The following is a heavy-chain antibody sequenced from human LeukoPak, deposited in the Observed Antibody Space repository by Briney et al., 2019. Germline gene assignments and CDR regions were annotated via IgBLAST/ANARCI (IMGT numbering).Heavy chain of an antibody. CDR1: GFTFSSYG. CDR3: AKGACSSTSCYTFDY. D-gene: IGHD2-2*02. Sequence: PGGSLRLSCAASGFTFSSYGMHWVRQAPGKGLEWVAFIRYDGSNKYYADSVKGRFTIPRDNSKNTLYLQMNSLRAEDTAVYYCAKGACSSTSCYTFDYWGQGTLVTVSS. V-gene: IGHV3-30*02. J-gene: IGHJ4*02. CDR2: IRYDGSNK.